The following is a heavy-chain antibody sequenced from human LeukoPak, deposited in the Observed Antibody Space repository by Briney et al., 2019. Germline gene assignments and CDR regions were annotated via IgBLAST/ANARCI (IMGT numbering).Heavy chain of an antibody. D-gene: IGHD3-10*01. J-gene: IGHJ5*02. CDR3: ARGDSSGSYYTPFDP. Sequence: SETLSLTCAVYGGSFSGYYWTWIRQPPGKGLEWIGEINHSGTTTYNPSLKSRVTMSVDTSKNQFSLRLNSVTAADTAVYYCARGDSSGSYYTPFDPWGRGTLVTVSS. CDR2: INHSGTT. CDR1: GGSFSGYY. V-gene: IGHV4-34*01.